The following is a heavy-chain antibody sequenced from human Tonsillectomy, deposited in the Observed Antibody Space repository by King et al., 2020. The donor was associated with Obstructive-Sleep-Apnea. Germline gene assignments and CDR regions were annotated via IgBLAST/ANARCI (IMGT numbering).Heavy chain of an antibody. CDR2: ISGSGENT. CDR1: GFTFNYYA. J-gene: IGHJ4*02. V-gene: IGHV3-23*04. Sequence: EVQLVESGGGLVQPGGSLRISCAASGFTFNYYAMNWVRQAPGKGLEWVSLISGSGENTYYADSVKGRFTISRDNSKTMVYLQMTSLRADDTALYYCAKDVSDNWGSLYLDSWGQGALVTVSS. CDR3: AKDVSDNWGSLYLDS. D-gene: IGHD7-27*01.